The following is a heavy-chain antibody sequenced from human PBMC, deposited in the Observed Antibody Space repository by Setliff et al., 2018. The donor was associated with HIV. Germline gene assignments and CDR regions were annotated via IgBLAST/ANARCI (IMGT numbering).Heavy chain of an antibody. Sequence: SETLSLTCTVSGGSISTYYWSWIRQPPGKGLEWIGYIYYSGRSNYNPSLKSRATISVDASKNRFSLKLRSVTAADTAVYYCARGNPLRWNAFAFDIWGQGTMVTVSS. CDR1: GGSISTYY. J-gene: IGHJ3*02. V-gene: IGHV4-59*01. CDR2: IYYSGRS. CDR3: ARGNPLRWNAFAFDI. D-gene: IGHD3-16*01.